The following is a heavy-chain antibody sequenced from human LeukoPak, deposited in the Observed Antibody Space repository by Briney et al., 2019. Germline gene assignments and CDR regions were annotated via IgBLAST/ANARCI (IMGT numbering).Heavy chain of an antibody. J-gene: IGHJ4*02. CDR2: ISSSGSTI. CDR1: GFTFSSYE. D-gene: IGHD5/OR15-5a*01. V-gene: IGHV3-48*03. Sequence: GGSLRLSCAASGFTFSSYEMNWVRQAPGKGLEWVSYISSSGSTIYYADSVKGRFTISIDNAKYSLYLQMNSLRAEDTAVYYCARVSSECLRAPYYFDYWGQGTLVTVSS. CDR3: ARVSSECLRAPYYFDY.